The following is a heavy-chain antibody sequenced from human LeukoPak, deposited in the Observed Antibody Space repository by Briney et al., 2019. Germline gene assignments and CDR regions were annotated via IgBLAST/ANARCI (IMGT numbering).Heavy chain of an antibody. CDR1: GFTLSSYA. J-gene: IGHJ4*02. CDR2: ISGNAGST. D-gene: IGHD3-3*01. CDR3: AKQSSEWLPPLNY. V-gene: IGHV3-23*01. Sequence: GGSLRLSCAASGFTLSSYAMSWVRQAPGKGLEWVSLISGNAGSTYYADSAKGRFTISRDITKNTLYLQMNSLRAEDTATYYSAKQSSEWLPPLNYRGQGTLVTVSS.